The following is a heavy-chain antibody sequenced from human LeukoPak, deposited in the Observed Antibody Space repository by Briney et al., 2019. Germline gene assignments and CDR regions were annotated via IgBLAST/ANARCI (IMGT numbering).Heavy chain of an antibody. CDR2: IWYDGSNK. J-gene: IGHJ4*02. D-gene: IGHD4-17*01. Sequence: GRSLRLSCAASGFTFSSYGMHWVRQAPGKGLEWVAVIWYDGSNKYYADSVKGRFTISRDNSKNTLYLQMNSLRAEDTAVYYCARADLTTGTTMGYWGQGTLVTVSS. CDR1: GFTFSSYG. V-gene: IGHV3-33*01. CDR3: ARADLTTGTTMGY.